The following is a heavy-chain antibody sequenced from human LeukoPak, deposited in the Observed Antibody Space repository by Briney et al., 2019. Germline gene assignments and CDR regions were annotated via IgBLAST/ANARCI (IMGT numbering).Heavy chain of an antibody. D-gene: IGHD5-18*01. Sequence: ASVKVSCKASRYTFTGYYMQWVRQAPRQGLEWMGRIKPNSGGTNYAQKVQGRVTMTRDTSISTAYMELSRLRSDDTAVYYCATGPARGYSYGYLAYWGQGALVTVSS. V-gene: IGHV1-2*06. CDR3: ATGPARGYSYGYLAY. CDR2: IKPNSGGT. CDR1: RYTFTGYY. J-gene: IGHJ4*02.